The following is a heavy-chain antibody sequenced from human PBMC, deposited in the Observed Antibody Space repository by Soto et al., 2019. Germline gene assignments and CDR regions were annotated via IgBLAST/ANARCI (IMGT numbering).Heavy chain of an antibody. CDR1: SGSISSGSDY. V-gene: IGHV4-39*01. CDR2: IYYSGST. Sequence: SETQSLTYTVSSGSISSGSDYWDWIRQPPGKGLEWIGNIYYSGSTNYNPSLESRVTISVDTSKNQFSLKLSSVTAADTAVYYCARQTDSYYTFDAFDIWGQGTMVTVSS. D-gene: IGHD3-22*01. CDR3: ARQTDSYYTFDAFDI. J-gene: IGHJ3*02.